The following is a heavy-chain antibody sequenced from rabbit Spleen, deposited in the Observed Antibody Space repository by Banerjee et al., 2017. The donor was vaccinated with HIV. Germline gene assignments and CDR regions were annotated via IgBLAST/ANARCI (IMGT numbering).Heavy chain of an antibody. V-gene: IGHV1S47*01. D-gene: IGHD1-1*01. J-gene: IGHJ6*01. CDR2: IYPGFGIR. CDR1: GIDLISNA. Sequence: QEQLKETGGGLVQPGGSLTLSCKASGIDLISNAMSWVRQAPGKGLEWIGDIYPGFGIRNYANGVQGRFTISSDNAQNTVDLQMNSLTPADTATYFCARGYGGVITPPKLWGPGTLVTVS. CDR3: ARGYGGVITPPKL.